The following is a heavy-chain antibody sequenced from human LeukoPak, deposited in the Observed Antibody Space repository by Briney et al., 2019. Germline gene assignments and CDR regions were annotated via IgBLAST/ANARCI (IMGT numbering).Heavy chain of an antibody. J-gene: IGHJ3*02. CDR1: GFTVSSNY. Sequence: GGSLRLSCAASGFTVSSNYMSWVRQALGKGLEWVSVIYSGGSTYYADSVKGRFTISRDNSKNTLYLQMNSLRAEDTAVYYCARGGYSYGYGAFDIWGQGTMVTVSS. V-gene: IGHV3-53*01. CDR3: ARGGYSYGYGAFDI. D-gene: IGHD5-18*01. CDR2: IYSGGST.